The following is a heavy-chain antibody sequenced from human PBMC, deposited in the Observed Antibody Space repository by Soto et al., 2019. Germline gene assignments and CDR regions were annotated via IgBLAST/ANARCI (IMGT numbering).Heavy chain of an antibody. V-gene: IGHV1-69*02. J-gene: IGHJ1*01. D-gene: IGHD6-13*01. CDR1: GGTFSSYT. CDR3: ASSAGFQH. CDR2: IIPILGIA. Sequence: QVQLVQSGAEVKKPGSSVKVSCKASGGTFSSYTISWVRQAPGQGLEWMGRIIPILGIANYAQKFQGRVTITADKSTSTAYMALSSLSSEDTAVYYCASSAGFQHWGQGTLVTVSS.